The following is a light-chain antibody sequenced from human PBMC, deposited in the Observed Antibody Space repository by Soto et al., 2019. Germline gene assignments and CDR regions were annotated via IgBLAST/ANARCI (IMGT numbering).Light chain of an antibody. Sequence: QSALTQPRSVSGSPGQSVTISCTGTSSDVGGYNYVSWYQHHPGKAPKLMIYDVNRRPPGVPDRFFGSKSGNTASLTVSGLQAEDEADYYCSSFTTTRFYVFGPGTKLTVL. J-gene: IGLJ1*01. CDR1: SSDVGGYNY. V-gene: IGLV2-11*01. CDR2: DVN. CDR3: SSFTTTRFYV.